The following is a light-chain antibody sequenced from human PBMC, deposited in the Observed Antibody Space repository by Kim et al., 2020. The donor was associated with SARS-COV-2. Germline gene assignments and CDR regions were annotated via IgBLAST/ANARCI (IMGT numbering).Light chain of an antibody. CDR2: DVS. V-gene: IGLV2-14*01. CDR1: SSDVGGYNY. Sequence: QSALTQPASVSGSPGQSITISCTGTSSDVGGYNYVSWYQQHPAKAPKLIIYDVSKRPSGVSNRFSGSKSGNTASLTISGLQAEDEADYYCSSHSGSNTLVFGGGTQLTVL. J-gene: IGLJ3*02. CDR3: SSHSGSNTLV.